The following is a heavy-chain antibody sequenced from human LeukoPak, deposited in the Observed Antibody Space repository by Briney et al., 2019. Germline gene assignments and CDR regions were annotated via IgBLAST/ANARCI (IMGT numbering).Heavy chain of an antibody. CDR2: MNPNSGNR. D-gene: IGHD3-22*01. V-gene: IGHV1-8*01. Sequence: ASVKASCKASGYTFTSYDINWVRQATGQGLEWMGWMNPNSGNRGYAQKFQGRVTMTRNTSISTAHMELSSLRSEDTAVYYCATGGYYDSSGYYYGDAFDIWGQGTMVTVSS. CDR3: ATGGYYDSSGYYYGDAFDI. CDR1: GYTFTSYD. J-gene: IGHJ3*02.